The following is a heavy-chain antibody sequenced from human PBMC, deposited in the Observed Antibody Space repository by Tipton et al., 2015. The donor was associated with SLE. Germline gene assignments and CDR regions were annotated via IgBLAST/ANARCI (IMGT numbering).Heavy chain of an antibody. J-gene: IGHJ3*02. D-gene: IGHD1-1*01. V-gene: IGHV3-9*01. Sequence: SLRLSCAASGFTFDDYAMHWVRQAPGKGLEWVSGICWNSGSIGYADSVKGRVTISRDNAKNSLYLQMNSLRAEDTALYYCAKDVGSQSRYAFDIWAQGTMLTVSS. CDR3: AKDVGSQSRYAFDI. CDR2: ICWNSGSI. CDR1: GFTFDDYA.